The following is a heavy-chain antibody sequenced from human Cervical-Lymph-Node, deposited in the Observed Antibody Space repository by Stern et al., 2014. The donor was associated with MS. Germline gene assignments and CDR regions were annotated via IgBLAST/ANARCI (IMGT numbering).Heavy chain of an antibody. V-gene: IGHV5-51*03. J-gene: IGHJ4*02. D-gene: IGHD1-7*01. Sequence: VQLVESGAEVKKPGQSLQISCTGSGFSFSTYWIAWVRQMPGKGLEWMGIIHPGDSDTRYSPSFQGQVTMSVDKSTSTAYLQWNSLKASDTAMYYCARDRSRNWNSLAYWGQGTLVTVSS. CDR3: ARDRSRNWNSLAY. CDR2: IHPGDSDT. CDR1: GFSFSTYW.